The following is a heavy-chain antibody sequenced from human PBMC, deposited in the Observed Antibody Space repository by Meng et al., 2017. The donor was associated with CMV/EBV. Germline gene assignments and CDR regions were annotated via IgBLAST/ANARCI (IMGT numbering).Heavy chain of an antibody. D-gene: IGHD1-14*01. CDR1: GGSFSGYY. CDR2: INHSGST. J-gene: IGHJ4*02. CDR3: ARAKTMDY. V-gene: IGHV4-34*01. Sequence: GSLRLSCAVYGGSFSGYYWSWVRQAPGKGLEWIGEINHSGSTNYNPSLKSRVTISVDTSKNQFSLKLSSVTAADTAVYYCARAKTMDYWGQGTLVTVSS.